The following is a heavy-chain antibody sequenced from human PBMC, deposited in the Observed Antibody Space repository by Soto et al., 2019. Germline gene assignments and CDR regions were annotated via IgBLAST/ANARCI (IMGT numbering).Heavy chain of an antibody. CDR2: ISSSGSPK. J-gene: IGHJ6*02. CDR1: GFTFSRYS. D-gene: IGHD2-8*01. V-gene: IGHV3-48*02. CDR3: ARVYSYGMDV. Sequence: RLSCAASGFTFSRYSMNWVRQAPGKGLEWVSYISSSGSPKYYADSVKGRFTISRDNAKNSLYLQMNSLRDEDTAVYYCARVYSYGMDVWGQGTTVTVSS.